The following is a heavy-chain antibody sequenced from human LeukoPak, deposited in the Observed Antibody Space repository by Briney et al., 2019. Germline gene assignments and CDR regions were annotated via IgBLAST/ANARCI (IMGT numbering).Heavy chain of an antibody. Sequence: GGSLRLSCAASGFTFSDYYMSWIRQAPGKGLEWVSYISSSGSTIYYADSVKGRFTISGDNAKNSLYLQMNSLRAEDTAVYYCAKGGKWDVTPFDYWGQGTLVTVSS. D-gene: IGHD1-26*01. V-gene: IGHV3-11*01. J-gene: IGHJ4*02. CDR2: ISSSGSTI. CDR3: AKGGKWDVTPFDY. CDR1: GFTFSDYY.